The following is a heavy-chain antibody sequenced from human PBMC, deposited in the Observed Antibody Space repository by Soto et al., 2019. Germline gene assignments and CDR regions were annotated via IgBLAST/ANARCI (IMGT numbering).Heavy chain of an antibody. CDR3: VGGAGWELDY. CDR1: GFTFSTYW. V-gene: IGHV3-7*03. J-gene: IGHJ4*02. D-gene: IGHD1-26*01. CDR2: IRQDGTET. Sequence: EAQLVESGGGLVQPGGSLRLSCAASGFTFSTYWMNWVRQAPGMGLEWLAIIRQDGTETHYVDSVKGRFTISRDNTKNSLFLQMNNLRADHTAVYYCVGGAGWELDYWGPGTLVTVSS.